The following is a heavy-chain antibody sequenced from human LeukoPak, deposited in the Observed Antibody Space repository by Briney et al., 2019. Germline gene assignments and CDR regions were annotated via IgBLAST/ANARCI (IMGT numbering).Heavy chain of an antibody. CDR1: GFTFSKYA. CDR3: AKDSSVPYGITD. CDR2: ISGSDGNT. Sequence: PGGSLRLSCAASGFTFSKYAMSWVRQAPGKGLEWVSAISGSDGNTFYADSVKGRFTIPRDNSKNTLSLQMNSLRAEDTALYYCAKDSSVPYGITDWGQGTLVTVSS. J-gene: IGHJ4*02. D-gene: IGHD4-17*01. V-gene: IGHV3-23*01.